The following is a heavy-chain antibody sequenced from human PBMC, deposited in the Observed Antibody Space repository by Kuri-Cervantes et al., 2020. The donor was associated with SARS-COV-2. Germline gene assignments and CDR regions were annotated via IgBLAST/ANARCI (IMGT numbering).Heavy chain of an antibody. Sequence: SETLSLTCTVSGGSISSYYWSWIRQPPGKGLEWIGYIYYSGSTNYNPSLKSRVTISVDTSKNQFSLKLSPVTAADTAVYYCARVSRPYYFDYWGQGTLVTVSS. J-gene: IGHJ4*02. CDR1: GGSISSYY. CDR3: ARVSRPYYFDY. CDR2: IYYSGST. V-gene: IGHV4-59*01.